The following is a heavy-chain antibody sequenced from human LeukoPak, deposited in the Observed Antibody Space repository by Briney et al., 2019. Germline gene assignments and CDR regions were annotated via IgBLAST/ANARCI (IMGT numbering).Heavy chain of an antibody. CDR1: GFTFSSYW. J-gene: IGHJ3*02. Sequence: GGSLRLSCAASGFTFSSYWMSWVRQAPGKGLEWVANIKQDGSEKYYVDSVKGRFTISRDNAKNSLYLQMNSLRSEDTAVDYCARASNDYGDLFDAFDIWGQGTMVTVSS. D-gene: IGHD4-17*01. V-gene: IGHV3-7*01. CDR3: ARASNDYGDLFDAFDI. CDR2: IKQDGSEK.